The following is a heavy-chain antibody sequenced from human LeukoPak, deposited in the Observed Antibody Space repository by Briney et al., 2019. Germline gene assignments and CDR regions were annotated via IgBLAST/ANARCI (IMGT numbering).Heavy chain of an antibody. Sequence: ATVKVSCKASGYTFTIYGISWVRQAPGQGLEWMGWISAYNGNTNYAQKLQGRVTMTTDTSTSTAYMELRSLRSDDTAAYYCARGRGITGTTPLDYWGQGTLVTVSS. CDR3: ARGRGITGTTPLDY. CDR2: ISAYNGNT. CDR1: GYTFTIYG. D-gene: IGHD1-20*01. V-gene: IGHV1-18*01. J-gene: IGHJ4*02.